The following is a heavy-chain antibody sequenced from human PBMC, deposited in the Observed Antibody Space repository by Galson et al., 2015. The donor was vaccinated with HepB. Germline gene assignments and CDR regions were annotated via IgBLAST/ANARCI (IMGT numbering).Heavy chain of an antibody. CDR1: QFDFTNTW. D-gene: IGHD6-13*01. CDR2: IKSKAAGGTT. V-gene: IGHV3-15*01. CDR3: TALSSSNSYIFIGY. J-gene: IGHJ4*01. Sequence: SLRLSCAASQFDFTNTWMSWVRQAPGKGLEWIGLIKSKAAGGTTDYAAPVKGRFSISRDDSENTLYLEMNSLKSEDTAVYYCTALSSSNSYIFIGYWGYGTLVTVSS.